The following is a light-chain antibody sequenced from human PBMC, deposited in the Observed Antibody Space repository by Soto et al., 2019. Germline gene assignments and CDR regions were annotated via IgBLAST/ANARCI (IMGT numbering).Light chain of an antibody. CDR2: AAS. J-gene: IGKJ2*01. CDR1: QSISSY. CDR3: QQSYSNPLT. V-gene: IGKV1-39*01. Sequence: DIQMTQSPSSLSASVVDRVTITCRASQSISSYLNWYQQKPGKAPKLLIYAASSLQSGVPSRFSGSGSGTDFTLTISSLQPEDFATYYCQQSYSNPLTFGQGTKLEIK.